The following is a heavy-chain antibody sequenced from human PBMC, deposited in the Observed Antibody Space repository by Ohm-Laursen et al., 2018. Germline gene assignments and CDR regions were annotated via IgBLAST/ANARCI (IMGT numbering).Heavy chain of an antibody. V-gene: IGHV4-59*01. J-gene: IGHJ3*02. CDR3: ARHHSDGYNDAFDI. D-gene: IGHD5-24*01. CDR1: GGSISSYY. CDR2: IYYSGST. Sequence: SETLSLTCTVSGGSISSYYWSWIRQPPGKGLEWIGYIYYSGSTNYNPSLKSRVTISVDTSKNQFSLKLSSVTAADTAVYYCARHHSDGYNDAFDIWGQGTMVTVSS.